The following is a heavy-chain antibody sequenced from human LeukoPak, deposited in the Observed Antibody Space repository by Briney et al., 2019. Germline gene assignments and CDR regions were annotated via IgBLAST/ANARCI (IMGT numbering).Heavy chain of an antibody. CDR3: ASCRFGYSDYKCYYFDY. CDR2: IYYSGST. CDR1: GISISNINYY. D-gene: IGHD5-12*01. V-gene: IGHV4-39*01. Sequence: SETLSLTCIVSGISISNINYYWGWIRQPPGTGLEWIGSIYYSGSTFYNPSLKSRVTISVDTSKNQFSLKLSSVTAAATAVYYCASCRFGYSDYKCYYFDYWGQGILVTVSS. J-gene: IGHJ4*02.